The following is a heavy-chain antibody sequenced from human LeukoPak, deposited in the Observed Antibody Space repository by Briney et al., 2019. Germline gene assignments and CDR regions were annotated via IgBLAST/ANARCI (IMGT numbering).Heavy chain of an antibody. D-gene: IGHD3-3*01. V-gene: IGHV1-18*04. J-gene: IGHJ4*02. CDR2: SSAYNGNT. CDR1: GYTFTSYG. CDR3: AREDGTYDFWSGYQYYFDY. Sequence: ASVQVSCKASGYTFTSYGISWVRQAPGQGLEWMGWSSAYNGNTNYAQKLQGRVTMTTDTSTSTGSMELRSLRSDDTAVYYCAREDGTYDFWSGYQYYFDYWGQGTLVTVSS.